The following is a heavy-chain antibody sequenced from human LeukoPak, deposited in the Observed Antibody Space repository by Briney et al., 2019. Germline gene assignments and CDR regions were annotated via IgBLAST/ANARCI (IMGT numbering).Heavy chain of an antibody. CDR3: ASTLMGGNSVWYFDL. D-gene: IGHD4-23*01. CDR2: ISSSSSYI. CDR1: GFTFSSYS. Sequence: PGGSLRLSCAVSGFTFSSYSMNWVRQAPGKGLEWVSSISSSSSYIYYADSVKGRFTISRDNAKNSLYLQMNSLRAEDTAVYYCASTLMGGNSVWYFDLWGRGTLVTVSS. V-gene: IGHV3-21*01. J-gene: IGHJ2*01.